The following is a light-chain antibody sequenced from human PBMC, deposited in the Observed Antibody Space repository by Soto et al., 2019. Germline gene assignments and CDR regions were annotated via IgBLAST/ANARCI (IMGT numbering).Light chain of an antibody. CDR1: QSVGRNY. J-gene: IGKJ4*01. Sequence: EIVLTQSPGTLSVSPGERATLPCRASQSVGRNYLAWYQQKPGQAPRLLIYDASSRATGIPDRFSGSGSGTDFTLTISRLEPEDFAVYYCQQYASSPLTFGGGTKVETK. CDR3: QQYASSPLT. V-gene: IGKV3-20*01. CDR2: DAS.